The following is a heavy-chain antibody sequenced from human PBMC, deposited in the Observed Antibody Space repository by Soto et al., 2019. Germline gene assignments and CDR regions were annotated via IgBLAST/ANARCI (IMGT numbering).Heavy chain of an antibody. Sequence: GESLQISCQGSGYSFTTHWITWVRQTPWKGLEWMGRIDPSNSYINYSPSFQGHVTISVDRSISTAYLQWSRLAASDNAIYYCARRLSGPKEEYNAYYFYGLDVWGQGTKVTVSS. CDR3: ARRLSGPKEEYNAYYFYGLDV. CDR1: GYSFTTHW. D-gene: IGHD1-1*01. J-gene: IGHJ6*02. V-gene: IGHV5-10-1*01. CDR2: IDPSNSYI.